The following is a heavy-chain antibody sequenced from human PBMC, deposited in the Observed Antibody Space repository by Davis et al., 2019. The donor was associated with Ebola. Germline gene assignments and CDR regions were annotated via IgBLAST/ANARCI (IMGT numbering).Heavy chain of an antibody. J-gene: IGHJ6*04. Sequence: PGGSLRLSCAASGFTFSSYAMHCVRQAPGKGLEWVAVISYDGSNKYYADSVKGRFTISRDNSKNTLYLQMHSLRAEDTAVYYCAREPTGEGEMATILYYYYGMDVWGKGTTVTVSS. CDR2: ISYDGSNK. CDR3: AREPTGEGEMATILYYYYGMDV. D-gene: IGHD5-24*01. CDR1: GFTFSSYA. V-gene: IGHV3-30-3*01.